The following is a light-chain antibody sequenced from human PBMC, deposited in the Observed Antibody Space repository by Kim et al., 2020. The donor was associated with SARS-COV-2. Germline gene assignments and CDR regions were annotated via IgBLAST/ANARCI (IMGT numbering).Light chain of an antibody. CDR3: QHYNSYSGT. CDR1: QSIGNW. J-gene: IGKJ1*01. V-gene: IGKV1-5*01. Sequence: DIQMTQSPSTLSASVGDRVTITCRASQSIGNWLAWYQQRPGKAPKLLIYDASTLESGVPSRFSGSGSGTEFTLTIHSLQPDDFATYYCQHYNSYSGTFGQGTKVDIK. CDR2: DAS.